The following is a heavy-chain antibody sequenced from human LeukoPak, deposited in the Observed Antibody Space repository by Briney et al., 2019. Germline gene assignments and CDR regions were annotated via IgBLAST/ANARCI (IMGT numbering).Heavy chain of an antibody. Sequence: SETLSLTCSVSGGSISGGSHYWGWIRQPPGKGLEWIQSMHYSGSTDYNPSLKSRVTISIDTSKNHFSLKLRFVTAADTAVYYCARLGYCSSTSCYVDQWGQGILVTVSS. CDR2: MHYSGST. CDR3: ARLGYCSSTSCYVDQ. V-gene: IGHV4-39*02. CDR1: GGSISGGSHY. D-gene: IGHD2-2*01. J-gene: IGHJ4*02.